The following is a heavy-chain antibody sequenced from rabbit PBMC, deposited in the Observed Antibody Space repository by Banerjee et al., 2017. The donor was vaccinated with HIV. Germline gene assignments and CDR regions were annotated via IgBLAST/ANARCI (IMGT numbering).Heavy chain of an antibody. CDR1: GFSFSSSYW. D-gene: IGHD6-1*01. CDR3: ARGTYGYAGYAPNL. J-gene: IGHJ4*01. Sequence: QSLEESGGDLVKPGASLTLTCTASGFSFSSSYWMCWVRQAPGKGLEWIACIYGGSSGSTYYASWAKGRFTISKTSSTTVTLQMTSLTAADTATYFCARGTYGYAGYAPNLWGQGTLVTVS. CDR2: IYGGSSGST. V-gene: IGHV1S40*01.